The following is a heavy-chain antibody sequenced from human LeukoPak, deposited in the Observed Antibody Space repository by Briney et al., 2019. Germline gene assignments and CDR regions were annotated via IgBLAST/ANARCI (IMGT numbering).Heavy chain of an antibody. CDR3: ARDSSSSNLAEPDI. Sequence: GASVKVSCKASGGTFSSYAISWVRQAPGQGLEWMGGIIPIFGTANYAQKFQGRVTITTDESTSTAYMELSSLRSEDTAVYYCARDSSSSNLAEPDIWGQGTMVTVSS. J-gene: IGHJ3*02. CDR1: GGTFSSYA. D-gene: IGHD6-6*01. CDR2: IIPIFGTA. V-gene: IGHV1-69*05.